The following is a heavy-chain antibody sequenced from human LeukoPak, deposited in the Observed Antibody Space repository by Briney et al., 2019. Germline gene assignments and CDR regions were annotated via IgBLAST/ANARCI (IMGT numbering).Heavy chain of an antibody. D-gene: IGHD2-15*01. V-gene: IGHV3-53*01. CDR2: IYSGGST. CDR3: AKDCSGGSCYDSRWFDP. CDR1: GFTVSSNY. J-gene: IGHJ5*02. Sequence: GGSLRLSCAASGFTVSSNYMSWVRQAPGKGLEWVSVIYSGGSTYYADSVKGRFTISRDNSKNTLYLQMNSLRAEDTAVYYCAKDCSGGSCYDSRWFDPWGQGTLVTVSS.